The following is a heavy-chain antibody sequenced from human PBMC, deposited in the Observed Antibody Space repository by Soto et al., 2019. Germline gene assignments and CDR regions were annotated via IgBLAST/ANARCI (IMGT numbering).Heavy chain of an antibody. J-gene: IGHJ4*02. Sequence: PSETLSLTCAVYGESFNAYFWSWIRQPPGKGLEWIGDINDIGGANYNPSLKSRVTISVDTSKNQFSLKLASVTAADTALYYCAREKVGTTFFDNWGQGTQVTVSS. CDR3: AREKVGTTFFDN. D-gene: IGHD1-1*01. CDR2: INDIGGA. V-gene: IGHV4-34*01. CDR1: GESFNAYF.